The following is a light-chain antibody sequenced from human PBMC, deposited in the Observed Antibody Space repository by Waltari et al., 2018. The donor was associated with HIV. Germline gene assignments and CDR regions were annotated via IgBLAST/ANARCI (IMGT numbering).Light chain of an antibody. J-gene: IGKJ1*01. CDR3: QQYGSSPT. CDR1: QSVSSSN. CDR2: GAS. V-gene: IGKV3-20*01. Sequence: EIVLTQSTGTLSLSPGDRATLSCRASQSVSSSNLAWYQQKPGQAPRLLIYGASSRATGIPDRFSGSGSGTDFTLTISRLEPEDFAVYYCQQYGSSPTFGQGTKVEIK.